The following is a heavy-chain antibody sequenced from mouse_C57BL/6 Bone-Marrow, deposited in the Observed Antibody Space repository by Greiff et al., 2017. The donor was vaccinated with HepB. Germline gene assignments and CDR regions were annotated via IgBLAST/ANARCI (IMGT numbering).Heavy chain of an antibody. D-gene: IGHD4-1*01. Sequence: EVKLVESGGGLVQSGRSLRLSCATSGFTFSDFYMEWVRQAPGKGLEWIAASRNKANDYTTEYSASVKGRFIVSRDTSQSILYLQMNALRADDTAIYYGARDELGYWYFDVWDTGTTVSVSS. CDR3: ARDELGYWYFDV. J-gene: IGHJ1*03. V-gene: IGHV7-1*01. CDR1: GFTFSDFY. CDR2: SRNKANDYTT.